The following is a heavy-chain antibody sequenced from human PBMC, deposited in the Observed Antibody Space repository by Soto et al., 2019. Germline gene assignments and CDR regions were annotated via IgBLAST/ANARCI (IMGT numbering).Heavy chain of an antibody. J-gene: IGHJ4*02. CDR2: IYYSGST. V-gene: IGHV4-31*03. CDR1: GGSISSGGYY. CDR3: ARGGYYSGGTFDY. Sequence: SETLSLTCTVSGGSISSGGYYWSWIRQHPGKGLEWIGYIYYSGSTYYNPSLRSRVTISVDTSKNQFSLKLSSVTAADTAVYYCARGGYYSGGTFDYWGQGTLVTVSS. D-gene: IGHD3-10*01.